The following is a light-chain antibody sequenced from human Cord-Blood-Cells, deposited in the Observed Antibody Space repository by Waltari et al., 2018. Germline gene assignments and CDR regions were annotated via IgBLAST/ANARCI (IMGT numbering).Light chain of an antibody. CDR1: SSDVGGHNS. CDR3: SSYTSSSTVV. V-gene: IGLV2-14*01. CDR2: DVS. J-gene: IGLJ2*01. Sequence: QSALTQPASVSASPGQSLTISCTGTSSDVGGHNSASWYQQHPGKAPKLMIYDVSNRPSGVSNRFSGSKAGNTASLTISGLQAEDEADYYCSSYTSSSTVVFGGGTKLTVL.